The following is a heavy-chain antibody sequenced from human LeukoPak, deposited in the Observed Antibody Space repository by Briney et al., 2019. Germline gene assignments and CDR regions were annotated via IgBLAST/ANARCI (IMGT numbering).Heavy chain of an antibody. CDR2: IYYSGST. D-gene: IGHD1-26*01. Sequence: PSETLSLTCTVSGGSISSSSYYWGWIRQPPGKGLEWIGSIYYSGSTYYNPSLKSRVTISVDTSKNQFSLKLSSVTAADTAVYYCARSELGGSYGALIDYWGQGTLVTVSS. J-gene: IGHJ4*02. CDR3: ARSELGGSYGALIDY. V-gene: IGHV4-39*01. CDR1: GGSISSSSYY.